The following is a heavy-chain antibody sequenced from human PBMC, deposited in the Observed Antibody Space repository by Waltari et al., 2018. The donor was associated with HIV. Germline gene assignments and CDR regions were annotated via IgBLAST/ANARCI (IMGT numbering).Heavy chain of an antibody. J-gene: IGHJ4*02. CDR3: ARGPSGARASY. CDR1: GGSFGGYY. Sequence: QVQLQQWGAGLLTPSETLSLTCAVYGGSFGGYYWSWVRQPPGKGLEWIGEINHSGSTNYNPSRKSRVTIAVDTSKNQFSLKLSSVTAADTAVYYCARGPSGARASYWGQGTLVTVSS. CDR2: INHSGST. V-gene: IGHV4-34*01.